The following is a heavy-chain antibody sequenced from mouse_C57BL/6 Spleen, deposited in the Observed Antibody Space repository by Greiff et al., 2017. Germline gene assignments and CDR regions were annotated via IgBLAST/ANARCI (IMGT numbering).Heavy chain of an antibody. CDR2: IHPSDSDT. Sequence: QVQLQQPGAELVKPGASVKVSCKASGYTFTSYWMHWVKQRPGQGLEWIGRIHPSDSDTNYNQKFKGKATLTVDKSASPAYMQLSSLTSEDSAVYYCATPAYYSNPAWFAYWGQGTLVTVSA. D-gene: IGHD2-5*01. CDR3: ATPAYYSNPAWFAY. J-gene: IGHJ3*01. V-gene: IGHV1-74*01. CDR1: GYTFTSYW.